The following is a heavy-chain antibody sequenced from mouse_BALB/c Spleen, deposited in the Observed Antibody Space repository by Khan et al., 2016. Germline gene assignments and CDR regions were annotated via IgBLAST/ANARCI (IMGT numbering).Heavy chain of an antibody. V-gene: IGHV2-6-7*01. J-gene: IGHJ3*01. CDR3: ANCYCYGRGFAY. CDR1: GFSITGFA. Sequence: VQLQEPGPGLVAPSQSLSITCTVVGFSITGFAVNWGRQPPGKGLEWPGVVLGDGSTDYESALRFGLSISKCDSKSPVFLKMCSLRTDDTARYYSANCYCYGRGFAYWGQGTRVAVSA. D-gene: IGHD2-12*01. CDR2: VLGDGST.